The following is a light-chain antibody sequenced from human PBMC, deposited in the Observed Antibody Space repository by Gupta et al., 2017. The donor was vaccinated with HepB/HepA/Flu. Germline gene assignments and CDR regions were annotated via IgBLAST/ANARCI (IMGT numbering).Light chain of an antibody. CDR2: DVS. J-gene: IGLJ3*02. Sequence: QSALTQPASVSGSPGQSITISCTGTSSDVGGYNYVSWYQQHQGKEHKRMIDDVSNRPSGVSNRLSCYKSGNKASRHISGLQAEDEADDYCSSSKSRSTLWVFGGGTKLTVL. CDR1: SSDVGGYNY. CDR3: SSSKSRSTLWV. V-gene: IGLV2-14*01.